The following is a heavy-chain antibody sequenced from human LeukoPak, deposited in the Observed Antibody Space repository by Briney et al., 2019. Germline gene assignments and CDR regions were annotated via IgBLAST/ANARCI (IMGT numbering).Heavy chain of an antibody. Sequence: GGSLRLSCAASGFTFSSYWMHWVRHAPGKGVVGVSRINSDGSSTIYADSEKGRFTISRDNAKNTLYLQMNSLRAEDTAVYCCAREGWLQRELNFDYWGQGTLVTVSS. CDR2: INSDGSST. D-gene: IGHD5-24*01. J-gene: IGHJ4*02. CDR1: GFTFSSYW. V-gene: IGHV3-74*01. CDR3: AREGWLQRELNFDY.